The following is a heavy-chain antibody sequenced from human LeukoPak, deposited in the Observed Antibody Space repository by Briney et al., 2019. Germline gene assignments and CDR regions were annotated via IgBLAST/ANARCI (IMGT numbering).Heavy chain of an antibody. CDR1: GYSISSGYY. Sequence: SETLSLTCTVSGYSISSGYYWGWIGPPPGKGLEWIGSIYHSGSTYYNPSLKSRVTISVDTSKNQFPLKLSSVTAADTAVYYCARDPLGATIDYWGQGTLVTVSS. V-gene: IGHV4-38-2*02. CDR2: IYHSGST. J-gene: IGHJ4*02. D-gene: IGHD1-26*01. CDR3: ARDPLGATIDY.